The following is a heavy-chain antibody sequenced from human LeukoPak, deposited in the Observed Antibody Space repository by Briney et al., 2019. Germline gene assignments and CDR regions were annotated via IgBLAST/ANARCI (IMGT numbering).Heavy chain of an antibody. CDR3: ARDRITNDAFDI. CDR2: IYYSGST. D-gene: IGHD3-10*01. Sequence: PSQTLSLTCAVSGGSISSGGYSWSWIRQPPGKGLEWIGYIYYSGSTYYNPSLKSRVTISVDTSKNQFSLKLSSVTAADTAVYYCARDRITNDAFDIWGQGTMVTVSS. J-gene: IGHJ3*02. CDR1: GGSISSGGYS. V-gene: IGHV4-31*11.